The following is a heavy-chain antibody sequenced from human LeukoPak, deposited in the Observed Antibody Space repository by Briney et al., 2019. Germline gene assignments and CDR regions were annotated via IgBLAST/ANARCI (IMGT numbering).Heavy chain of an antibody. V-gene: IGHV4-59*08. J-gene: IGHJ6*02. Sequence: PSETLSLTCTVSGTSISSDYWSWIRQPPGKGLEWIGYIYYSGSTNYNPSLKSRVTILLDTSKNQFSLKLSSVTAADTAVYYCARHLGPNYDILTGYFSREYHYGMDVWGQGTTVTVSS. CDR2: IYYSGST. CDR3: ARHLGPNYDILTGYFSREYHYGMDV. D-gene: IGHD3-9*01. CDR1: GTSISSDY.